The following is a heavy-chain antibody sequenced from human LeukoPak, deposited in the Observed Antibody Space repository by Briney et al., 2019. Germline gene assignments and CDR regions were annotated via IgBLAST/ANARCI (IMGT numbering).Heavy chain of an antibody. CDR3: ARDHDFWSGYFDY. CDR2: IKQDGSEK. D-gene: IGHD3-3*01. Sequence: GGSLRLSCAASGFTFSSYAMSWVRQAPGKGLEWVANIKQDGSEKYYVDSVKGRFTISRDNAKNSLYLQMNSLRAEDTAVYYCARDHDFWSGYFDYWGQGTLVTVSS. J-gene: IGHJ4*02. CDR1: GFTFSSYA. V-gene: IGHV3-7*01.